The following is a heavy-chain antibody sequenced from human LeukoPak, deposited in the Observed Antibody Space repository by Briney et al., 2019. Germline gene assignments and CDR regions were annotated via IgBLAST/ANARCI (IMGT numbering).Heavy chain of an antibody. V-gene: IGHV4-34*01. CDR3: AREIGDYDSGDAFDI. D-gene: IGHD3-3*01. Sequence: SETLSLTCAVYGGSFSGYYWSWIRQPPGKGLEWIGEINHSGTTNYNSSLKSRVTVSVDTSKNQFSLKLSSVTAADTAVYYCAREIGDYDSGDAFDIWGQGTTVSVSS. CDR2: INHSGTT. CDR1: GGSFSGYY. J-gene: IGHJ3*02.